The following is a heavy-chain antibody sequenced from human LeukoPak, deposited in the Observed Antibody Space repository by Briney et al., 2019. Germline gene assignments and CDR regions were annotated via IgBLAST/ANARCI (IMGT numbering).Heavy chain of an antibody. D-gene: IGHD2-15*01. CDR1: GGSFSGYY. V-gene: IGHV4-34*01. J-gene: IGHJ6*02. CDR3: ARGRLGYCSGGSCFYYYGMDV. CDR2: INHSGST. Sequence: SETLSLTCAVYGGSFSGYYWSWIRQPPGKGLEWIGEINHSGSTNYNPSLKSRVTISVDTSKNQFSLKLSSVTAADTAVYYCARGRLGYCSGGSCFYYYGMDVWGQGTTVTVSS.